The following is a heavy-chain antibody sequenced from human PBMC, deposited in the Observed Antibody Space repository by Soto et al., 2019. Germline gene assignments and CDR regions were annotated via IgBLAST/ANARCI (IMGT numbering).Heavy chain of an antibody. J-gene: IGHJ4*02. V-gene: IGHV1-2*02. CDR1: GYTFTGYY. Sequence: GASVKVSCKASGYTFTGYYMHWVRQAPGQGLEWMGWINPNSGGTNYAPKFQGRVTMTRDTSISTAYMELSRLRSDDTAVYYCARDLMVRGVIIASFGYWGQGTLVTVSS. CDR2: INPNSGGT. D-gene: IGHD3-10*01. CDR3: ARDLMVRGVIIASFGY.